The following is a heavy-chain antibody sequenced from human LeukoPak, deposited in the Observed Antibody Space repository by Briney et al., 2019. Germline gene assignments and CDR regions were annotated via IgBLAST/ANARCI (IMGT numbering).Heavy chain of an antibody. J-gene: IGHJ6*02. D-gene: IGHD3-10*01. CDR1: GFTFSSYW. V-gene: IGHV3-74*01. CDR2: INTDGSST. CDR3: AAGGAFYYGMDV. Sequence: GGSLRLSCAVSGFTFSSYWMHWVRQAPGKGLVWVSRINTDGSSTSYADSVKGRFTISRDNAKNSLYLQMNSLRAEDTAAYYCAAGGAFYYGMDVWGQRTTVTVSS.